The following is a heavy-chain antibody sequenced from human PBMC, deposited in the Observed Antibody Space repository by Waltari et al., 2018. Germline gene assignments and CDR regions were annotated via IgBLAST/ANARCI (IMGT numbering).Heavy chain of an antibody. D-gene: IGHD6-19*01. J-gene: IGHJ4*02. CDR2: IWYDGSNK. Sequence: QVQLVESGGGVVQPGRSLRLSCAASGFTFSSYGMHWVRQAPGKGLEWVGVIWYDGSNKYYADSVKGRFTISRDNSKNTLYLQMNSLRAEDTAVYYCARVEAVAGPPDYWGQGTLVTVSS. V-gene: IGHV3-33*01. CDR1: GFTFSSYG. CDR3: ARVEAVAGPPDY.